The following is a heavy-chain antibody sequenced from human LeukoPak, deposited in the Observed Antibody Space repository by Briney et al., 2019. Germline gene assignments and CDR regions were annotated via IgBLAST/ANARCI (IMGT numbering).Heavy chain of an antibody. CDR1: GFTFSSYW. J-gene: IGHJ4*02. Sequence: HPGGSLGLSCAASGFTFSSYWMHWVRQAPGKGLVWVSRINTDGSTTSYADSVKGRFTISRDNAKNTLYLQMNSLGAEDTAVFYCARGRGSGGSVYFYYWGQGTLVTVSS. D-gene: IGHD2-15*01. V-gene: IGHV3-74*01. CDR3: ARGRGSGGSVYFYY. CDR2: INTDGSTT.